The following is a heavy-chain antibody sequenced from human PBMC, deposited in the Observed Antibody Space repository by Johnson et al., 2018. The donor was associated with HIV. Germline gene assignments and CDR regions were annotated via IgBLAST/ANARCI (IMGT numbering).Heavy chain of an antibody. CDR1: GFSFSSFA. CDR2: MSFAETTS. V-gene: IGHV3-30-3*01. J-gene: IGHJ3*02. CDR3: AKVRGWSDDTFDI. D-gene: IGHD5-12*01. Sequence: QVQLVESGGGVVQPGRSLRLSCVASGFSFSSFAMHWVRQAPGKGLHWVAVMSFAETTSYDSDSVDVKGRFTISRDNSKNTLYLQMNSLRAEDTAVYYCAKVRGWSDDTFDIWGQGTMVTVSS.